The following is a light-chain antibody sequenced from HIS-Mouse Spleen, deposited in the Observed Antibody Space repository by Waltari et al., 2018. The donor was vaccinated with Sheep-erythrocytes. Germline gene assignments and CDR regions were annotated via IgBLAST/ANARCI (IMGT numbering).Light chain of an antibody. CDR1: SSDVGGYNY. J-gene: IGLJ1*01. V-gene: IGLV2-11*01. CDR3: CSHAGSYNHV. CDR2: DVS. Sequence: QSALTQPRSVSGSPGQSVTISFTGTSSDVGGYNYLSWYQQHPGKAPKLMMYDVSKRPSGVPDRFSGSKSGNTASLTISGLQAEDEADYYCCSHAGSYNHVFATGTKVTVL.